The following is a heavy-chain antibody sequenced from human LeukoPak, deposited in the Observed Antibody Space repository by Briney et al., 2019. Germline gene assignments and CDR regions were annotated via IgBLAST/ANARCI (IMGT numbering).Heavy chain of an antibody. CDR1: GGSISSSSYY. J-gene: IGHJ3*02. V-gene: IGHV4-61*05. CDR3: ARNHAFDI. CDR2: IYNSGST. Sequence: PSETLSLTCTVSGGSISSSSYYWGWIRQPPGKGLEWIGYIYNSGSTNYNPSLKSRVTISADTSKNQFSLKLRSVTAADTAVYYCARNHAFDIWGQGTMVTVSS. D-gene: IGHD1-14*01.